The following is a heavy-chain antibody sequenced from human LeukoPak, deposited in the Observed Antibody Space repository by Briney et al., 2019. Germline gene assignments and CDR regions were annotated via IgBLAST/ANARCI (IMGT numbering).Heavy chain of an antibody. CDR2: IYPGDSDT. J-gene: IGHJ4*02. CDR1: GYSFTSYW. D-gene: IGHD5-24*01. Sequence: GASLKISCKASGYSFTSYWIGWVRQLPGKGLEWMGIIYPGDSDTRYSPSFQGQVTISAAKSISTAYLQWSSLKASDTAMYYCARFWGGYNNCYFDYWGQGTLVTVSS. V-gene: IGHV5-51*01. CDR3: ARFWGGYNNCYFDY.